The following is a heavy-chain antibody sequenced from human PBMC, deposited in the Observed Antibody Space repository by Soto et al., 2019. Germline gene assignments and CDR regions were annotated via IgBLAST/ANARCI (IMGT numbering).Heavy chain of an antibody. CDR1: GFPSGGYE. V-gene: IGHV3-48*03. CDR3: ARVVIVVVRTGGGDAFDI. D-gene: IGHD3-22*01. J-gene: IGHJ3*02. Sequence: GGPLRPPCAASGFPSGGYETNWVRQAPGQGLEWVAYISSSGSTIYYADSVKGRFTISRDNAKNSLYLQKNSLRAEDTAVYYCARVVIVVVRTGGGDAFDIWGQGTMVTVSS. CDR2: ISSSGSTI.